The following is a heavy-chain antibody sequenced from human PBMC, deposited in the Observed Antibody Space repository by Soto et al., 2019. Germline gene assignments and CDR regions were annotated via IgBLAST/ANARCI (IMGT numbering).Heavy chain of an antibody. V-gene: IGHV4-31*03. CDR2: IYYSGSN. J-gene: IGHJ4*02. CDR1: GGSISSGGYY. Sequence: QVQLQESGPGLVKPSQTLSLTCTVSGGSISSGGYYWSWIRQHPGKGLEWIGYIYYSGSNYYNPSLKSRVTISVDTSKNQFYLKLSSVAAADTAVSYCAIVRGGWPVDDWGQGTLVTVSS. CDR3: AIVRGGWPVDD.